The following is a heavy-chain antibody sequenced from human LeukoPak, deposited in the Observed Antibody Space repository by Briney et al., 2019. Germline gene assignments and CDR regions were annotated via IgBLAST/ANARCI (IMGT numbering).Heavy chain of an antibody. D-gene: IGHD1-26*01. V-gene: IGHV4-59*11. Sequence: SETLSLTCTVSGGVLYNHYWSWIRQTPGKGLEWIGYIYYNGDTKYNPSLESRVTISRDTSQSQFFLEMTSVTAADTAVYYCARDRGTSGSYYYYGMGVWGQGTTVTVSS. CDR1: GGVLYNHY. CDR2: IYYNGDT. CDR3: ARDRGTSGSYYYYGMGV. J-gene: IGHJ6*02.